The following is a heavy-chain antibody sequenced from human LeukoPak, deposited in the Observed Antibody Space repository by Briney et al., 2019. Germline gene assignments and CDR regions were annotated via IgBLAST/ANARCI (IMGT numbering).Heavy chain of an antibody. Sequence: SETLSLTCTVSGGSISSYYWSWIRQPPGKGLEWIGCIYYSGSTNYNPSLKSRVTISVDTSKNQFSLKLSSVTAADTAVYYCARGFPGDYYDSSGYLDYWGQGTLVTVSS. CDR3: ARGFPGDYYDSSGYLDY. V-gene: IGHV4-59*01. CDR1: GGSISSYY. J-gene: IGHJ4*02. CDR2: IYYSGST. D-gene: IGHD3-22*01.